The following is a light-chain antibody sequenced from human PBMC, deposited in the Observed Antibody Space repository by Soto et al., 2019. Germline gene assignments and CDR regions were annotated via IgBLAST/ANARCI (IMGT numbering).Light chain of an antibody. J-gene: IGKJ4*01. Sequence: EIVMTQSPATLSVSPGERATLSCRASQSVSSNLAWYQQKPGQAPRLLIYGASTRATGIPARFSGSGSGTEFTLIISSLQSEDFAVYSCQHYNNWSPLTFGGGTKVEIK. V-gene: IGKV3-15*01. CDR3: QHYNNWSPLT. CDR1: QSVSSN. CDR2: GAS.